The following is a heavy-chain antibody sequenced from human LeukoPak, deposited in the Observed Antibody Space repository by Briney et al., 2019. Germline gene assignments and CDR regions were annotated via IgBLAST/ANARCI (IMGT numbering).Heavy chain of an antibody. V-gene: IGHV1-2*02. J-gene: IGHJ5*02. Sequence: ASVKVSCKASGYTFTGYYMHWVRQAPGQGLEWMGWINPNSGGTNYAQKFQGRVTMTRDTSISTAYMELSRLRSDDTAVYYCARGRGYSSWYIREGNWFDPWGQGTLVTVSS. D-gene: IGHD6-13*01. CDR1: GYTFTGYY. CDR2: INPNSGGT. CDR3: ARGRGYSSWYIREGNWFDP.